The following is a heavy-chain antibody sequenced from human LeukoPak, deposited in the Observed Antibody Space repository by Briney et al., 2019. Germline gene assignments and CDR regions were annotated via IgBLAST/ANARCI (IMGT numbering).Heavy chain of an antibody. V-gene: IGHV3-33*01. D-gene: IGHD6-19*01. Sequence: PGGSLRLSCAASGFAFSSYGMHWVRQAPGKGLEWVAVIWYNGSNKYYADSVKGRFTISRDNSKNTLYLQMNSLRAEDTAVYYCARAVAGPFDYWGQGTLVTVSS. CDR2: IWYNGSNK. CDR3: ARAVAGPFDY. CDR1: GFAFSSYG. J-gene: IGHJ4*02.